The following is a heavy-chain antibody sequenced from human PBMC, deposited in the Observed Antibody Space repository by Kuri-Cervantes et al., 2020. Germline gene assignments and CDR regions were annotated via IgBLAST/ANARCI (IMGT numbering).Heavy chain of an antibody. D-gene: IGHD5-12*01. Sequence: GGSLRLSCAASGFTFSSYAMHWVRQAPGKGLEWVAVISYDGSNKYYADSVKGRFTIPRDNSKNTLYLQMNSLRAEDTAVYYCARDLEGYDWGGMDVWGQGTTVTVSS. CDR3: ARDLEGYDWGGMDV. J-gene: IGHJ6*02. CDR1: GFTFSSYA. CDR2: ISYDGSNK. V-gene: IGHV3-30-3*01.